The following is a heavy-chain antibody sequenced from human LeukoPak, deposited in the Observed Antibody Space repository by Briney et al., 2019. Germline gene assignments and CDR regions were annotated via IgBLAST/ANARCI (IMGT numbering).Heavy chain of an antibody. Sequence: AGGSLRLSCAASGFTFSSYAMSWVRQAPGKGLEWVSAISGSGGSTYYADSVTGRFTISRDNSKNTLYLKMYSLRAEDTAVYYCAKSGRGSSPPYYFDYWGQGTLVTVSS. V-gene: IGHV3-23*01. D-gene: IGHD6-6*01. CDR3: AKSGRGSSPPYYFDY. CDR2: ISGSGGST. J-gene: IGHJ4*02. CDR1: GFTFSSYA.